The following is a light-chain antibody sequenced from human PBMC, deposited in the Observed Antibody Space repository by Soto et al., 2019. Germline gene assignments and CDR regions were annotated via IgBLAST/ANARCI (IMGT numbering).Light chain of an antibody. J-gene: IGLJ1*01. Sequence: QSALTQPPSASGSPGQSVTISCTGTSSDVGGYNYVSWYQQHPGKAHKLMIYEVSKRPSGVPDRVSGSKSGNTASLTVSGLQAEAEADYYCSSYAGSNNLGVFGTGTKLTVL. CDR1: SSDVGGYNY. V-gene: IGLV2-8*01. CDR3: SSYAGSNNLGV. CDR2: EVS.